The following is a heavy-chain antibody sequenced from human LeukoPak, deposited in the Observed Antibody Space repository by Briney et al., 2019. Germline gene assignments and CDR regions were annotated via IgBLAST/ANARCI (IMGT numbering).Heavy chain of an antibody. D-gene: IGHD1-1*01. CDR2: INSDGSST. CDR3: VRHNAARAFDI. CDR1: GFTFSRYW. Sequence: PGGSLRLSCAASGFTFSRYWMHWVRQAPGKGLVWVSRINSDGSSTSYADSVKGRFTISRDNAKNTLYLQLNSLRPDDTAVYYCVRHNAARAFDIWGQGTMVIVSS. J-gene: IGHJ3*02. V-gene: IGHV3-74*01.